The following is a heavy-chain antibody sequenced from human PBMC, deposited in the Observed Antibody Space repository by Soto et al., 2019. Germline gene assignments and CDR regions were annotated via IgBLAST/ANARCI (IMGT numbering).Heavy chain of an antibody. CDR3: ARGVFVGATIDY. D-gene: IGHD1-26*01. J-gene: IGHJ4*02. V-gene: IGHV4-39*01. CDR2: IYYSGST. Sequence: PSETLSLTCTVSGVSISSSSYYWGWIRQPPGKGLEWIGSIYYSGSTYYNPSLKSRVTISVDTSKNQFSLKLSSVTAADTAVYYCARGVFVGATIDYWGQGTLVTVSS. CDR1: GVSISSSSYY.